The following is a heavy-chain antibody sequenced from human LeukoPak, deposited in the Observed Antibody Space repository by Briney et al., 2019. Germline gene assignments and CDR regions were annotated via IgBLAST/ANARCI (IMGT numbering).Heavy chain of an antibody. CDR1: GGFISSFY. V-gene: IGHV4-59*01. CDR3: ARMGTGWDNWFDP. J-gene: IGHJ5*02. CDR2: IYYTGNT. D-gene: IGHD6-19*01. Sequence: SETLSLTCTVSGGFISSFYWSWIRQPPGKGLEWIWYIYYTGNTNYNPSLKSRVIISVDTSKNQFSLNLISVTAADAAVYYCARMGTGWDNWFDPWGRGTLVTVSS.